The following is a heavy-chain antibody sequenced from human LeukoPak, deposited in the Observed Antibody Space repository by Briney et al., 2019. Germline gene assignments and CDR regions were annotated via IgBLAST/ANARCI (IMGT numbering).Heavy chain of an antibody. CDR3: AKDHGSSWYSDWFDP. D-gene: IGHD6-13*01. CDR2: ISGSGGST. CDR1: GFTVSSNY. V-gene: IGHV3-23*01. J-gene: IGHJ5*02. Sequence: GGSLRLSCAASGFTVSSNYMSWVRQAPGKGLEWVSAISGSGGSTYYADSVKGRFTISRDNSKNTLYLQMNSLRAEDTAVYYCAKDHGSSWYSDWFDPWGQGTLVTVSS.